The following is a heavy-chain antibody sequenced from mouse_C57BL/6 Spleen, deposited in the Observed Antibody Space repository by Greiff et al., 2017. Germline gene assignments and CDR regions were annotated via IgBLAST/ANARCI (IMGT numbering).Heavy chain of an antibody. J-gene: IGHJ4*01. V-gene: IGHV1-53*01. D-gene: IGHD5-1-1*01. Sequence: QVQLQQPGTELVKPGASVKLSCKASGYTFTSYWMHWVKQRPGPGLEWIGNINPSNGGTNYNEKFKSKATLTVDKSSSTAYMQLSSLTSEYSAVYYCAKISRILYAIDYWGQGTSVTVSS. CDR2: INPSNGGT. CDR3: AKISRILYAIDY. CDR1: GYTFTSYW.